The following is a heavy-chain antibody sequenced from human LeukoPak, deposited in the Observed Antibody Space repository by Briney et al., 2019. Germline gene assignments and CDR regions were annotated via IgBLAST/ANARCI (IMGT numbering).Heavy chain of an antibody. J-gene: IGHJ6*03. CDR3: ARAPLYYDFWSGQRKNYYYMDV. CDR2: IYHSGST. D-gene: IGHD3-3*01. Sequence: SETLSLTCTVSGGSISSYSWSWIRQPPGKGLEWIGYIYHSGSTYYNPSLKSRVTISVDRSKNQFSLKLSSVTAADTAVYYCARAPLYYDFWSGQRKNYYYMDVWGKGTTVTVSS. V-gene: IGHV4-59*04. CDR1: GGSISSYS.